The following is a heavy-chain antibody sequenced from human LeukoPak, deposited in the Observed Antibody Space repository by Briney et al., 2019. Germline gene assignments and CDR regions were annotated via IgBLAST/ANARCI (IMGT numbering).Heavy chain of an antibody. Sequence: GGSLRLSCAASGFTFSSYAMHWVRQAPGKGLEWVAVISYDGSNKYYADSVKGRFTFSRDNSKNTLYLQMNSLRAEDTAVYYCARGPFDYWGQGTLVTVSS. CDR2: ISYDGSNK. J-gene: IGHJ4*02. V-gene: IGHV3-30-3*01. CDR1: GFTFSSYA. CDR3: ARGPFDY.